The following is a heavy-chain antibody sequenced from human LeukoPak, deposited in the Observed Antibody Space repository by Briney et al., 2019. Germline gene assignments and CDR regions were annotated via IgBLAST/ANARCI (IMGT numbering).Heavy chain of an antibody. D-gene: IGHD4-17*01. Sequence: SVKVSCKASGGTFSSYAISWVRQAPGQGLEWMGGIIPIFGTANYAQKFQGRVTITADESTSTAYMELSSLRSEDTAVYYCATRYGDYRGSFDYWGQGTLVTVSS. V-gene: IGHV1-69*13. CDR2: IIPIFGTA. CDR1: GGTFSSYA. CDR3: ATRYGDYRGSFDY. J-gene: IGHJ4*02.